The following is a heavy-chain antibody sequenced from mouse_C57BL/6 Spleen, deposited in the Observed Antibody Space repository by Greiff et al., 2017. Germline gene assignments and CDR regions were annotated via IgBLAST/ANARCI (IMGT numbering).Heavy chain of an antibody. D-gene: IGHD2-4*01. CDR2: IDPEDGET. V-gene: IGHV14-2*01. Sequence: EVQLQQSGAELVKPGASVKLSCTASGFNIKDYYMPWVKQRTEQGLEWIGRIDPEDGETKYAPKFQGKATITADTSSNTAYLQLSSLTSEDTAVYYCAREDYNKYYAMDYWGQGTSVTVSS. J-gene: IGHJ4*01. CDR1: GFNIKDYY. CDR3: AREDYNKYYAMDY.